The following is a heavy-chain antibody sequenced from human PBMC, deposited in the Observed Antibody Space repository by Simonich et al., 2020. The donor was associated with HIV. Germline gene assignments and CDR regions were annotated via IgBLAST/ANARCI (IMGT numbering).Heavy chain of an antibody. CDR2: INHSGIH. V-gene: IGHV4-34*01. J-gene: IGHJ4*02. Sequence: QVQLQQWGAGLLKPSETLSLTCAVYGGSFSGYYWGWIRQPPGKGLECIGEINHSGIHNYKSYLNSRATISVNTSKNQFSLKLSSVTAADTAIYYCARRDRELILYFDYWGQGNLVTVSS. CDR1: GGSFSGYY. D-gene: IGHD3-3*01. CDR3: ARRDRELILYFDY.